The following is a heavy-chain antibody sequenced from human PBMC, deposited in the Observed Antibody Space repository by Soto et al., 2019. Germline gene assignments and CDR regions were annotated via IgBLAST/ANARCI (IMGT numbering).Heavy chain of an antibody. CDR1: VFSLSTTGVG. CDR2: IYWDDDK. V-gene: IGHV2-5*02. D-gene: IGHD3-10*01. CDR3: GQRLRYYGLGSDRGNGFDP. Sequence: QITLKESGPTLVRPTQTLTLTCTFSVFSLSTTGVGVGWIRQPPGKALEWLALIYWDDDKRYSPSLKSRLTITPDASKNHVPRTMTNMDPVDTATYYCGQRLRYYGLGSDRGNGFDPWGQGTLVTVSS. J-gene: IGHJ5*02.